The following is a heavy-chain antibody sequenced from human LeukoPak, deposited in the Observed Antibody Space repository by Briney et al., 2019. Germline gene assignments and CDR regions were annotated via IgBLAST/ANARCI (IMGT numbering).Heavy chain of an antibody. V-gene: IGHV1-24*01. CDR3: ATNTYNGYAIDS. Sequence: ASVKVSCKVSGYRLNELSIHWVRQGPGKGLEWMGGFDPEEGKTIYAQKLQGRVSMTEDTSTDTAFMELRSLRSEDTAAYYCATNTYNGYAIDSWGQGTLITVSS. CDR1: GYRLNELS. CDR2: FDPEEGKT. J-gene: IGHJ4*02. D-gene: IGHD5-12*01.